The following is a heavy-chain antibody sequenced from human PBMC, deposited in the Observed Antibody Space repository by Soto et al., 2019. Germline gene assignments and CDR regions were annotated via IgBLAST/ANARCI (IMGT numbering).Heavy chain of an antibody. J-gene: IGHJ4*02. CDR3: ARDYLSSKLSLSYFDF. CDR2: INPSGGSA. V-gene: IGHV1-46*01. Sequence: QVQLVQSGAEVTRPGASVTVSCKASGYRFISHYIHWVRQAPGQGLEWMGFINPSGGSATLAQKFQGRVTMTRDTSTTTVYMELSSLRSEDAAVYHCARDYLSSKLSLSYFDFWGQGTLVTVSS. D-gene: IGHD2-2*01. CDR1: GYRFISHY.